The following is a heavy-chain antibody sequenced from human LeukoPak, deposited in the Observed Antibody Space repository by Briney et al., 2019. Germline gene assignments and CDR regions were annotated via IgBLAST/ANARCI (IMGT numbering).Heavy chain of an antibody. CDR1: GFSFSRFW. CDR3: SKGGPLDN. V-gene: IGHV3-7*01. CDR2: INADGSET. J-gene: IGHJ4*02. D-gene: IGHD3-16*01. Sequence: PGGSLRLSCVASGFSFSRFWMSWARQAPGRGLEWVANINADGSETNFVDSVKGRFTISRDNTQRSVYLQRNGLRADDTAVYFCSKGGPLDNWGKGTLSPSPQ.